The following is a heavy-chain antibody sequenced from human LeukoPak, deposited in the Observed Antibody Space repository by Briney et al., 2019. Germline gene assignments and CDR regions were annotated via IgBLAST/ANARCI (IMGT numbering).Heavy chain of an antibody. CDR2: ISGSGGST. V-gene: IGHV3-23*01. Sequence: HPGGSLRLSCAASGFAFRDYAMNWVRQAPGKGLEWVSAISGSGGSTYYADSVKGRFTISRDNSKNTLYLQMNSLRAEDTAVYYCAKLQDIVVVPDWFDPWGQGTLVTVSS. CDR1: GFAFRDYA. CDR3: AKLQDIVVVPDWFDP. J-gene: IGHJ5*02. D-gene: IGHD2-2*01.